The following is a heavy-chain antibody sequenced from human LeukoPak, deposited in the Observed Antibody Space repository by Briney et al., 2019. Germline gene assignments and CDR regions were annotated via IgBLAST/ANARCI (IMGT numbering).Heavy chain of an antibody. CDR2: ISGSGGST. Sequence: LPGGSLRLSCAASGFTFSNYAMSWVRQAPGKGLEWVSAISGSGGSTYYADSVKGRFTISRDNSKNTLYLQMNSLRAEDTAVYYCAKEHDQLNYYDSSGIDYWGQGTLVTVSS. V-gene: IGHV3-23*01. J-gene: IGHJ4*02. CDR1: GFTFSNYA. D-gene: IGHD3-22*01. CDR3: AKEHDQLNYYDSSGIDY.